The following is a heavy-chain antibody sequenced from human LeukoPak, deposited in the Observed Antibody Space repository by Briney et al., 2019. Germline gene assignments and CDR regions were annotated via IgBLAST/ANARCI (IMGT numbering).Heavy chain of an antibody. Sequence: PGGSLRLSCAASGFTFSSYGMHWVRQAPGKGLEWVAVIWYDGSNKYYADSVKGRFTISRDNSKNTLYLQMNSLRAEDTAAYYCAKDSFGSCYDWCAFDIWGQGTMVTVSS. J-gene: IGHJ3*02. CDR3: AKDSFGSCYDWCAFDI. D-gene: IGHD2-15*01. V-gene: IGHV3-33*06. CDR2: IWYDGSNK. CDR1: GFTFSSYG.